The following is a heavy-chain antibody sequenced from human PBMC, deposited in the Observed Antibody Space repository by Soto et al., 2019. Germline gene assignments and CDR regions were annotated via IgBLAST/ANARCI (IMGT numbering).Heavy chain of an antibody. CDR1: GGSISSYF. V-gene: IGHV4-59*01. Sequence: SETLSLTCSVSGGSISSYFWNWIRQPPGKGLEWIGYIYKDGSANYNPSLKSRLTISIDTSKNHFSLNLRSVTAADTAVYYCAREDRSGWVYYFDSWGQGTLVTVS. D-gene: IGHD6-19*01. CDR3: AREDRSGWVYYFDS. J-gene: IGHJ4*02. CDR2: IYKDGSA.